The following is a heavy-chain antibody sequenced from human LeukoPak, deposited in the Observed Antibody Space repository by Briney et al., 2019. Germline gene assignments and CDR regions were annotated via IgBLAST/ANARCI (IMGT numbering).Heavy chain of an antibody. V-gene: IGHV4-30-2*01. CDR1: GGSISSGGYS. CDR3: ARGGTTVAGTFWFDP. Sequence: PSETLSLTCAVSGGSISSGGYSWSWIRQPPGKGLEWIGEIYHTGSSNYNPSLKSRATILVDKSKRQFSLKLSSVTAADTAVYYCARGGTTVAGTFWFDPWGQGTLVTVSS. J-gene: IGHJ5*02. CDR2: IYHTGSS. D-gene: IGHD6-19*01.